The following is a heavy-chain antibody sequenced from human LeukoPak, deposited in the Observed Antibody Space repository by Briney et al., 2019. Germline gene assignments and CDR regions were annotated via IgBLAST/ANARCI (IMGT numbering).Heavy chain of an antibody. CDR1: GFTFSSYA. CDR2: ISSNGGST. CDR3: ARGTYYFDY. D-gene: IGHD1-14*01. V-gene: IGHV3-64*01. J-gene: IGHJ4*02. Sequence: GGSLRLSCAASGFTFSSYAMHWVRQAPGKGLEYVSAISSNGGSTYYANSVKGRFTISRDNSKNTLYLQMGSLRAEDMAVYYCARGTYYFDYWGQGILVTVSS.